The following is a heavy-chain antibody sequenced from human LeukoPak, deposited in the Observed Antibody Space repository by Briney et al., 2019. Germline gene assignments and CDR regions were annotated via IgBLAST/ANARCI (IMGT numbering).Heavy chain of an antibody. J-gene: IGHJ4*02. V-gene: IGHV3-23*01. CDR2: ISGSGGST. CDR3: AKSGGGDLFRPIDY. D-gene: IGHD2-21*02. Sequence: GGSLRLSCAASGFTFSSYAMSWVRQAPGKGLEWVSAISGSGGSTYYADSVKGRFTISRDNSKNTLYLQMNSLRAEDTAVYYCAKSGGGDLFRPIDYWGQGTLVTVSS. CDR1: GFTFSSYA.